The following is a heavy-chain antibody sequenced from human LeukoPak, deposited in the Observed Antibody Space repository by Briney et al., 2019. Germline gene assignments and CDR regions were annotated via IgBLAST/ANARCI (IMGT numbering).Heavy chain of an antibody. CDR1: GFSLTTNGVG. CDR2: IYWDDDK. V-gene: IGHV2-5*02. J-gene: IGHJ4*02. CDR3: AHRREYSSAWYWANFDY. D-gene: IGHD6-13*01. Sequence: SGPTLVNPTQTLTLTCTFSGFSLTTNGVGVGWIRQPPGEALEWLALIYWDDDKRYSPSLRNRLTITKDTSKNQVVLTLTNMDPVDTATYYCAHRREYSSAWYWANFDYWGQGTLVTVSS.